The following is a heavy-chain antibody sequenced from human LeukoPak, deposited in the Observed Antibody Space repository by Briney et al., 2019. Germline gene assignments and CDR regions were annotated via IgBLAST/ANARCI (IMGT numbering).Heavy chain of an antibody. CDR1: GGSICSYY. J-gene: IGHJ4*02. CDR2: IYYSGST. CDR3: ARESGSSGYLYYFDY. D-gene: IGHD3-22*01. Sequence: SETLSLTCTVPGGSICSYYWSWIRQPPGKGLEWIGYIYYSGSTNYNPSLKSRVTISVDTSKNQFSLKLSSVTAADTAVYYCARESGSSGYLYYFDYWGQGTLVTVSS. V-gene: IGHV4-59*01.